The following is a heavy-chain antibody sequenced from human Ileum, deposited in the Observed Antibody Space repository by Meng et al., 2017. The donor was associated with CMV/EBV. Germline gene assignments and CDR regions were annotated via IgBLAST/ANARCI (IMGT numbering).Heavy chain of an antibody. CDR2: ISGSGGST. V-gene: IGHV3-23*01. J-gene: IGHJ4*02. Sequence: GGSLRLSCAASGITFSTYAMSWVRQAPGKGLEWVSAISGSGGSTYYADSVKGRFTISRDNSKNTLYLQMNNLRAEDTAVYYWAKDRSGVVPAAMDYWGQGTLVTVSS. D-gene: IGHD2-2*01. CDR1: GITFSTYA. CDR3: AKDRSGVVPAAMDY.